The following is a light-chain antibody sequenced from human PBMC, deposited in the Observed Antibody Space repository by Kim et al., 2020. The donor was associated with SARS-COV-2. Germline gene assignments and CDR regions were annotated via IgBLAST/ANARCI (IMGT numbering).Light chain of an antibody. J-gene: IGLJ2*01. CDR1: RSDVGGYNY. V-gene: IGLV2-8*01. Sequence: QSALTQPPSASGSPGQSVTISCTGTRSDVGGYNYVSWYQQHPGKGPKLMIYEVTKRPSGVPDRFSGSKSGNTASLTVSGLQADDEADYYCSSYGGSDNLVFGGGTKLTVL. CDR2: EVT. CDR3: SSYGGSDNLV.